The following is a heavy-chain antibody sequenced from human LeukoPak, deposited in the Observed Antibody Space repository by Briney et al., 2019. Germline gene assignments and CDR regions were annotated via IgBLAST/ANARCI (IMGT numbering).Heavy chain of an antibody. CDR3: AKHEPDRRYGDDNWFDP. Sequence: GGSLRLSCAASGFTFSSYAMSWVRQAPGKGLEWVSAISGSGGSTYYADSVKGRFTISRDNSKNTLYLQMNSLRAEDTAVYYCAKHEPDRRYGDDNWFDPWGQGTLVTVSS. D-gene: IGHD4-17*01. CDR1: GFTFSSYA. V-gene: IGHV3-23*01. J-gene: IGHJ5*02. CDR2: ISGSGGST.